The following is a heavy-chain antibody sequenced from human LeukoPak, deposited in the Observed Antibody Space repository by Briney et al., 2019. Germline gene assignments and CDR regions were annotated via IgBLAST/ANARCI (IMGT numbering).Heavy chain of an antibody. J-gene: IGHJ4*02. CDR3: ARDLSFSSTLD. V-gene: IGHV3-48*01. D-gene: IGHD6-13*01. CDR2: ISSSSSTI. CDR1: GFTFSSYS. Sequence: GGSLRLSCAASGFTFSSYSMNWVRQAPGKGLEWVSYISSSSSTIYYADSVKGRFTISRDNAKNSLYLQMNSLRAEDTAVYYCARDLSFSSTLDRGQGTLVTVSS.